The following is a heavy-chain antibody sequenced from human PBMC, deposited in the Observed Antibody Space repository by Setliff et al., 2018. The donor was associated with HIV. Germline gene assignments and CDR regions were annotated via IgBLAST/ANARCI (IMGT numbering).Heavy chain of an antibody. CDR3: ASARIPTGGTSTSFDF. J-gene: IGHJ4*02. Sequence: GGSLRLSCAASGFTFSSYGMHWVRQAPGKGLEWVAVIWYDGDEKYYADSVEGRFTISRDDSKNTLYLQLNSLRPEDTALYYCASARIPTGGTSTSFDFWGQGALVTVSS. V-gene: IGHV3-33*03. CDR2: IWYDGDEK. CDR1: GFTFSSYG. D-gene: IGHD1-1*01.